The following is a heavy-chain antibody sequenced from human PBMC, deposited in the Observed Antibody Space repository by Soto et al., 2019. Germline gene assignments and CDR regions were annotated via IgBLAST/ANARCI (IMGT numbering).Heavy chain of an antibody. CDR2: IFYSGST. V-gene: IGHV4-31*03. Sequence: QVQLQESGPGLVKPSQTLSLICTVSGGSINSGGYYWNWIRQHPGKGLEWIGYIFYSGSTYYNPCLWIRFTMSADTSENQFSLNLCPVTAADTAVHFCARGYRQTGYRSSSVLHDWGQGTLVNVS. CDR3: ARGYRQTGYRSSSVLHD. D-gene: IGHD6-13*01. J-gene: IGHJ4*02. CDR1: GGSINSGGYY.